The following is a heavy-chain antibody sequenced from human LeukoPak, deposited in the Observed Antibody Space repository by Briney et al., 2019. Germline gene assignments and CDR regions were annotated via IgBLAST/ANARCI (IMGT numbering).Heavy chain of an antibody. D-gene: IGHD6-19*01. Sequence: SVKVSCEASGGTFSSYAISWVRQAPGQGLEWMGGIIPIFGTANYAQKFQGRVTITADESTSTAYMELSSLRSEDTAVYYCAREERGIAVAVDAFDIWGQGTMVTVSS. V-gene: IGHV1-69*13. CDR1: GGTFSSYA. CDR2: IIPIFGTA. CDR3: AREERGIAVAVDAFDI. J-gene: IGHJ3*02.